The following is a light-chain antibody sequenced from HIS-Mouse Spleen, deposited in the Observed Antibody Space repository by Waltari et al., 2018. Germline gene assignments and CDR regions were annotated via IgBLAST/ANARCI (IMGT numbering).Light chain of an antibody. CDR1: SSDVGGYNY. J-gene: IGLJ3*02. CDR2: EVS. Sequence: QSALTQPASVSGSPGQSITISCTGTSSDVGGYNYVSWYQQHPGKAPKPMIYEVSNLPSGVSNRFSGSQSGNTASLTISGLQAEDEADYYCSSYTSSSTPEVFGGGTKLTVL. CDR3: SSYTSSSTPEV. V-gene: IGLV2-14*01.